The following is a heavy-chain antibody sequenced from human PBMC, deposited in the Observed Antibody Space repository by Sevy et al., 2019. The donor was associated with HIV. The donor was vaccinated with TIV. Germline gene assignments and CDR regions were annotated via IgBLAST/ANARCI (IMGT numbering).Heavy chain of an antibody. CDR2: IYHSGST. CDR3: ARDRGTAAEGAFDI. J-gene: IGHJ3*02. D-gene: IGHD1-1*01. V-gene: IGHV4-30-2*01. CDR1: GGSISSGGYS. Sequence: SETLSLTCAVSGGSISSGGYSWSWIRQPPGKGLEWIGYIYHSGSTYYNPSLKSRVTISVDRSKSQFSLKLSSVTAADTAVYYCARDRGTAAEGAFDIWGQGTMVTVSS.